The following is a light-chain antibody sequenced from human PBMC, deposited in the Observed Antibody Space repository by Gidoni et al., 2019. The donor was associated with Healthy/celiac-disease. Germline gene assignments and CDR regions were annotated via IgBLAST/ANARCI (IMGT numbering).Light chain of an antibody. V-gene: IGKV4-1*01. CDR3: QQYYSPPWT. J-gene: IGKJ1*01. CDR1: QSVLYSSNNMNY. CDR2: WAS. Sequence: IVMTPSPDSLSVSLGESPTINCKSSQSVLYSSNNMNYLAWYQQKPGQPPKLLIYWASTRESGVPDRFSGRGSGTDFTLTISSLQAEDVAVYYCQQYYSPPWTFGQGTKVEIK.